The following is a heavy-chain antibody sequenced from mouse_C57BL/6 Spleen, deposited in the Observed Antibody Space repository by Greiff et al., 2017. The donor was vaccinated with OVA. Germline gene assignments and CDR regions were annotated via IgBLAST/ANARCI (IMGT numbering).Heavy chain of an antibody. CDR3: ARGGTAQAPYFDY. CDR1: GYTFTSYW. Sequence: VQLQQPGAELVKPGASVKLSCKASGYTFTSYWMHWVKQRPGQGLEWIGMIHPNSGSTNYNEKFKSKATLTVDKSSSTAYMQLSSLTSEDSAVYYCARGGTAQAPYFDYWGQGTTLTVSS. J-gene: IGHJ2*01. CDR2: IHPNSGST. V-gene: IGHV1-64*01. D-gene: IGHD3-2*02.